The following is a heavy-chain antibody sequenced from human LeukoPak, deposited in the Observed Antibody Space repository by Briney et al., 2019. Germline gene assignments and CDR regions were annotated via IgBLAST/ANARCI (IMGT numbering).Heavy chain of an antibody. J-gene: IGHJ4*02. V-gene: IGHV1-2*02. Sequence: ASVKVSCKASGYTFTGYYMHWVRQAPGQGLEWMGWINPNSGDTKYSQKFQGRVTMTRDTSIRTAYMELTRLRSDDTAVYYCATQRGSYLWGTDFDYWGQGTLVTVSS. CDR2: INPNSGDT. CDR3: ATQRGSYLWGTDFDY. D-gene: IGHD3-16*01. CDR1: GYTFTGYY.